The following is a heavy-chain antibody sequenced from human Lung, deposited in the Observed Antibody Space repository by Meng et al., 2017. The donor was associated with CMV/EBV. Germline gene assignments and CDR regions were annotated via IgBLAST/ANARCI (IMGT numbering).Heavy chain of an antibody. CDR3: ATHDFLRGHWYFDL. D-gene: IGHD3/OR15-3a*01. CDR2: IIPIFGTT. Sequence: SGATFSNYAISWVRQAAGQGLEWMGGIIPIFGTTNSAQKFQGRVTITTDESRSTAYMELSSLTSEDTAVYYCATHDFLRGHWYFDLWGRGTLVTVSS. CDR1: GATFSNYA. V-gene: IGHV1-69*05. J-gene: IGHJ2*01.